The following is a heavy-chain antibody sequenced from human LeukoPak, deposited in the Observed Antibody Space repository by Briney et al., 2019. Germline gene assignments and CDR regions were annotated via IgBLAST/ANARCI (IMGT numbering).Heavy chain of an antibody. V-gene: IGHV3-23*01. D-gene: IGHD2-15*01. CDR2: ISGSGGST. CDR1: GFTFSSYG. Sequence: GRSLRLSCAASGFTFSSYGMSWVRQAPGKGLEWVSAISGSGGSTYYADSVKGRFTISRDNSKNTLYLQMNSLRAEDTAVYYCAKLDIVVVVAATFDYWGQGTLVTVSS. J-gene: IGHJ4*02. CDR3: AKLDIVVVVAATFDY.